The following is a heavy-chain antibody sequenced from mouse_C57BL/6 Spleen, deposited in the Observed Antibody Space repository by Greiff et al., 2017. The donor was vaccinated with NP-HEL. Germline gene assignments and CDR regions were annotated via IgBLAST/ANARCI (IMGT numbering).Heavy chain of an antibody. V-gene: IGHV3-6*01. J-gene: IGHJ4*01. CDR2: ISYDGSN. CDR1: GYSITSGYY. CDR3: ARGGSYYYGSSAHYYAMDY. D-gene: IGHD1-1*01. Sequence: EVQLVESGPGLVKPSQSLSLTCSVTGYSITSGYYWNWIRQFPGNKLEWMGYISYDGSNNYNPSLKNRISITRDTSKNQFFLKLNSVTTEDTATYYCARGGSYYYGSSAHYYAMDYWGQGTSVTVSS.